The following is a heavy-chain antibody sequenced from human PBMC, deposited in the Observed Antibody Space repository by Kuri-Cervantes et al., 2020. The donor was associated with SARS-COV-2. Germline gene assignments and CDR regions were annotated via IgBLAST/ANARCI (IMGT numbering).Heavy chain of an antibody. V-gene: IGHV1-8*03. CDR1: GYTFTSYG. CDR3: ARMAGTTTYYYYMDV. D-gene: IGHD1-7*01. Sequence: ASAKDSCKASGYTFTSYGNSWVRQDPGQGLEWMGWMNPNSGNTGYAQKFQGRVTTTADESTSTAYMELSSLRSEDTAVYYCARMAGTTTYYYYMDVWGKGTTVTVSS. CDR2: MNPNSGNT. J-gene: IGHJ6*03.